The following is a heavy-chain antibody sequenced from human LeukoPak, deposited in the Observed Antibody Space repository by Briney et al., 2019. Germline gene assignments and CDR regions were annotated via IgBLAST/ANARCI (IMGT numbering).Heavy chain of an antibody. Sequence: GGSLRLSCAASGFTFSSYSMNWVRQAPGKGLEWVSYISSSSSTIYYADSVKGRFTISRDNAKNSLYLQMNSLRAEDTAVYYCARDTRPSMATTPGKFDYWGQGTLVTVSS. V-gene: IGHV3-48*01. CDR3: ARDTRPSMATTPGKFDY. CDR1: GFTFSSYS. CDR2: ISSSSSTI. J-gene: IGHJ4*02. D-gene: IGHD5-24*01.